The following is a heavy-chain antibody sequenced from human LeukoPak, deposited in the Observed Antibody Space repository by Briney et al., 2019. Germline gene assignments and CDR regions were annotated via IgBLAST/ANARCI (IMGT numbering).Heavy chain of an antibody. V-gene: IGHV1-18*01. J-gene: IGHJ3*02. CDR1: GYTFTSYG. Sequence: ASVKVSCKASGYTFTSYGISWVRQAPGQGLEWMGWISAYNGNTNYAQKLQGRVTMTTDTSTSTAYMELRSLRSEDTAVYYCARGMWRDGYNLADLRVAFDIWGQGTMVTVSS. CDR2: ISAYNGNT. D-gene: IGHD5-24*01. CDR3: ARGMWRDGYNLADLRVAFDI.